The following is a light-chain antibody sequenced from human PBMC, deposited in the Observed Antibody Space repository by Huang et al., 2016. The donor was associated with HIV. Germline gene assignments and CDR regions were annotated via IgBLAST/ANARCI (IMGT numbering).Light chain of an antibody. V-gene: IGKV3-15*01. CDR3: QQYSNWPPWT. Sequence: TQCPDTLSVSPGERAILSCRASQSITVNLAWYQQRPGQPPRLLIYDASTRATGIPARFSGWVSGTEFTLFISSVQSEDFALYYCQQYSNWPPWTFGQGTKVDI. J-gene: IGKJ1*01. CDR1: QSITVN. CDR2: DAS.